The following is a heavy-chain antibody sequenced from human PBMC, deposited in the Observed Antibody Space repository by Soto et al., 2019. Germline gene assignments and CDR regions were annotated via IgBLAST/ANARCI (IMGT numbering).Heavy chain of an antibody. D-gene: IGHD6-13*01. Sequence: QVTLKESGPVLVKPTETLTLTCTVSGFSLSNARMGVGWIRQPPGKALEWLAHIFSNDEKSYSTSLKSRLTISKDTSKSQVVLTMTNMDRVDTVTYYCARIRTAGYNSSWYYYYGMDVWGQRTPVTVSS. CDR3: ARIRTAGYNSSWYYYYGMDV. CDR1: GFSLSNARMG. V-gene: IGHV2-26*01. CDR2: IFSNDEK. J-gene: IGHJ6*02.